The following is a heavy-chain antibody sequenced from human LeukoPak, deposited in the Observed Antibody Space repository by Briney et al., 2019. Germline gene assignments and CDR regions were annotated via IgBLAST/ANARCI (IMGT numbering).Heavy chain of an antibody. D-gene: IGHD3-10*01. J-gene: IGHJ5*02. V-gene: IGHV4-59*01. CDR1: GGSISSYY. CDR3: ARRNYYGSGSYSWFDP. CDR2: IYYSGST. Sequence: SETLSLTCTVSGGSISSYYWSWIRQPPGKGLEWIGYIYYSGSTNYNPSLKSRVTISVDTSKNQFSLKLSSVTTADTAVYYCARRNYYGSGSYSWFDPWGQGTLVTVSS.